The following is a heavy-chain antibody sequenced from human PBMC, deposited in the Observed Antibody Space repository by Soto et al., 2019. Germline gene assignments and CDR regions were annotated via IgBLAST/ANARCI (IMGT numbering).Heavy chain of an antibody. J-gene: IGHJ6*02. Sequence: EVQLVESGGGLVKPGGSLRLSCAASGFTFSSYSMNWVRQAPGKGLEWVSSISSSSSYIYYADSVKGRFTISRDNAKNQLYLQMNSLRDEDRAVYSCARTPSHYDILPGYTSYDYYGMDVWGPGTTVTVSS. CDR2: ISSSSSYI. D-gene: IGHD3-9*01. V-gene: IGHV3-21*01. CDR1: GFTFSSYS. CDR3: ARTPSHYDILPGYTSYDYYGMDV.